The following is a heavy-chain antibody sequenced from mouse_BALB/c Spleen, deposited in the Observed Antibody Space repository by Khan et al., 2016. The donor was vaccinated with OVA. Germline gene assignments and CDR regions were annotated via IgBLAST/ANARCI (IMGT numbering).Heavy chain of an antibody. Sequence: QVQLKESGPGLVAPSQSLSITCTISGFSLANYGVHWVRQPPGKGLEWLVLMWGDGSTSYNSVLISRLTVSTDNSRSQVFLKMNSLQTDDTAMYFCARQPYYHYYVMDYWGQGTSVTVSS. CDR1: GFSLANYG. CDR3: ARQPYYHYYVMDY. D-gene: IGHD2-10*01. V-gene: IGHV2-6-1*01. J-gene: IGHJ4*01. CDR2: MWGDGST.